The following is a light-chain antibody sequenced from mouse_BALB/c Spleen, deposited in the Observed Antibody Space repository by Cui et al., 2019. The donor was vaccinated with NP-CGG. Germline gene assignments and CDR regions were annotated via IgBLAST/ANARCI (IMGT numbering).Light chain of an antibody. V-gene: IGLV1*01. Sequence: QAVVTQESALTTSPGETVTLTCRSSTGAVTTSNYANWVQEKPDHLFTGLIGGTNNRAPGVPARFSGSLIGDKAALTITGAQTEDEAIYFCALWYSNQGFIFGSGTKVTVL. CDR2: GTN. CDR3: ALWYSNQGFI. J-gene: IGLJ3*01. CDR1: TGAVTTSNY.